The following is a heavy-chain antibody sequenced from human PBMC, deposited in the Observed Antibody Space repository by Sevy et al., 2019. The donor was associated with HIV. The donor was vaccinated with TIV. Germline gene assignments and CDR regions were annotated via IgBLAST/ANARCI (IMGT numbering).Heavy chain of an antibody. CDR3: ARDLEFYDYGDYGPAFMPDY. D-gene: IGHD4-17*01. Sequence: GGSLRLSCAASGFTPSTYGMHWVRQAPGKGLEWVAVIWFDGSNTYYADSVKGRFTISRDIAKNTLHLQMNSLRAEDTAVYYCARDLEFYDYGDYGPAFMPDYWGQRTLVTVSS. CDR1: GFTPSTYG. J-gene: IGHJ4*02. CDR2: IWFDGSNT. V-gene: IGHV3-33*01.